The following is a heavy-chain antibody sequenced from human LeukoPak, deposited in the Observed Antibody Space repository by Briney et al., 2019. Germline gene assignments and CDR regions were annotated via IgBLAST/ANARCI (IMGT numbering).Heavy chain of an antibody. CDR1: GFTFSNAW. V-gene: IGHV3-23*01. CDR3: AKSNSFDY. J-gene: IGHJ4*02. Sequence: GGSLRLSCVASGFTFSNAWMSWVRQAPGKGLEWVSAIIGSGGSTYYADSVKGRFTISRDNSKNTLFLQMNSLRAEDTAVYYCAKSNSFDYWGQGTLVTVSS. CDR2: IIGSGGST.